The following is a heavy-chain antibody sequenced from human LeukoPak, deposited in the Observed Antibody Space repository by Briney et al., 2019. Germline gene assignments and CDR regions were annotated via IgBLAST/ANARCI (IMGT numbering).Heavy chain of an antibody. CDR3: ARVAAGDILTGPYYFDY. CDR1: GGSISSYY. V-gene: IGHV4-59*01. CDR2: IYYSGST. Sequence: SETLSLTCTVSGGSISSYYWSWIRQPPGKGLEWIGYIYYSGSTNYDPSLKSRVTISVDTSKNQFSLKLSSVTAADTAVYYCARVAAGDILTGPYYFDYWGQGTLVTVSS. D-gene: IGHD3-9*01. J-gene: IGHJ4*02.